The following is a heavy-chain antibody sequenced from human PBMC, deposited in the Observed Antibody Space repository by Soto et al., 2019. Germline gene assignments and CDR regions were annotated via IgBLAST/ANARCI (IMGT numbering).Heavy chain of an antibody. CDR2: IYASGNT. Sequence: ASGFTVSSNYMSWARQAPGKGLEWVSVIYASGNTYYADSVKGRFTISRDNSENTLYLQMNSLRVEDTAVYYCARAYAARYSSGWYGLIDYGMDVWGQGTTVTVSS. V-gene: IGHV3-53*01. D-gene: IGHD6-19*01. CDR3: ARAYAARYSSGWYGLIDYGMDV. J-gene: IGHJ6*02. CDR1: GFTVSSNY.